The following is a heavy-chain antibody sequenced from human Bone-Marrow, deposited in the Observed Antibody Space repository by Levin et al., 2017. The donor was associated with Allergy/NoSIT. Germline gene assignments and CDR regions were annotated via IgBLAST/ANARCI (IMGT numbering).Heavy chain of an antibody. Sequence: ASVKVSCKASGYSFTDYYMHWVRQAPGQGLEWMGWINPTSGGTSSAQKFQGRVTMTRDTSISTAYMEVSSLRSDDTAVYYCARKTNVFSSGWFDPWGQGTLVTVSS. CDR1: GYSFTDYY. CDR2: INPTSGGT. V-gene: IGHV1-2*02. CDR3: ARKTNVFSSGWFDP. J-gene: IGHJ5*02. D-gene: IGHD6-19*01.